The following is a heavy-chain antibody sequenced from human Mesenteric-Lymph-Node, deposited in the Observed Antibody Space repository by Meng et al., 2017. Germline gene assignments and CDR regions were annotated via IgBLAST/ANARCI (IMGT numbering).Heavy chain of an antibody. Sequence: GESLKISCAASGFTFSFYAFSWVRQAPGTGLEWVSAISGRDGGAYYAGSVQGRFSGSRGNAKNSLYLQMIRLRAEDTAVYYCARARWPGDIFDSSGYGDYWGQGTLVTVSS. CDR1: GFTFSFYA. V-gene: IGHV3-23*01. CDR2: ISGRDGGA. J-gene: IGHJ4*02. D-gene: IGHD3-22*01. CDR3: ARARWPGDIFDSSGYGDY.